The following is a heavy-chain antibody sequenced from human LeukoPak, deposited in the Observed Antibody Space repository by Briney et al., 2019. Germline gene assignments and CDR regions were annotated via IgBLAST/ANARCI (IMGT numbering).Heavy chain of an antibody. Sequence: PGGSLRLSCAASGFTFSSYAMSWVRQAPGKGLEWVSAISGSGGSTYYADSVKGRFTISRDNSKNTLYLQMNSLRAEDTAVYYCAKAGYSYGYTQALDYWGQGTLVTVSS. CDR3: AKAGYSYGYTQALDY. D-gene: IGHD5-18*01. CDR2: ISGSGGST. V-gene: IGHV3-23*01. J-gene: IGHJ4*02. CDR1: GFTFSSYA.